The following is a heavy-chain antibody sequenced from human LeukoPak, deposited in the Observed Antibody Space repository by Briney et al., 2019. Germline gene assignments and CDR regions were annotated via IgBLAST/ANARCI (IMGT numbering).Heavy chain of an antibody. V-gene: IGHV3-33*08. J-gene: IGHJ4*02. D-gene: IGHD3-22*01. CDR3: ARAAYDSSGYLTL. Sequence: GGSLRLSCAGSGFTFSSYWMSWVRQAPGKGLEWVAVIWYDGTNKYYADSVKGRFTISRDNSKNTLYLQMNSLRSEDTALYYCARAAYDSSGYLTLWGQGTLVTVSS. CDR2: IWYDGTNK. CDR1: GFTFSSYW.